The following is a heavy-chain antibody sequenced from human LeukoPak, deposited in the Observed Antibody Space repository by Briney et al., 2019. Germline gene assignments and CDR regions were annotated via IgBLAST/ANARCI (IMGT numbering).Heavy chain of an antibody. J-gene: IGHJ4*02. CDR2: IYHSGST. D-gene: IGHD2-15*01. CDR3: ASLCSGGSCYYSVDFDY. V-gene: IGHV4-4*02. Sequence: SETLSLTCAVSGGSISSSNWWSWVRQPPGKGLEWIGEIYHSGSTNYNPSLKSRVTISVDKSKNQFSLKLSSVTAADTAVYYCASLCSGGSCYYSVDFDYWGQGTLVTVSS. CDR1: GGSISSSNW.